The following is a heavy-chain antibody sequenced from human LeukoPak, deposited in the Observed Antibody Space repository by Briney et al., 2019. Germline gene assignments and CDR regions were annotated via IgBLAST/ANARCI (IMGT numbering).Heavy chain of an antibody. CDR2: IYSGGST. V-gene: IGHV3-53*01. CDR1: GFTVSSNY. J-gene: IGHJ4*02. Sequence: PGGSLSLSCAASGFTVSSNYMSWVRQAPGKGLEWVSVIYSGGSTYYADSVKGRFTISRDNPKNTLYLQMNSLRAEDTAVYYCARDSRSGSYDYWGQGTLVTVSS. D-gene: IGHD1-26*01. CDR3: ARDSRSGSYDY.